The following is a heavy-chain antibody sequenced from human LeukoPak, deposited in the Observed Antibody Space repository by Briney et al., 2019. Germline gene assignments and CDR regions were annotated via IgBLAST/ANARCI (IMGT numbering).Heavy chain of an antibody. CDR1: GFTFSSYG. Sequence: GGSLRLSCAASGFTFSSYGMHWVRQAPGTGLEWVAFIRSDGSNKNYADSVKGRFTISRDNSKNTLYLQMNSLRPDDTAVYYCAKDYSKTSYYGSGTYYRPNWFDPWGQGTLVIVSS. CDR3: AKDYSKTSYYGSGTYYRPNWFDP. CDR2: IRSDGSNK. D-gene: IGHD3-10*01. J-gene: IGHJ5*02. V-gene: IGHV3-30*02.